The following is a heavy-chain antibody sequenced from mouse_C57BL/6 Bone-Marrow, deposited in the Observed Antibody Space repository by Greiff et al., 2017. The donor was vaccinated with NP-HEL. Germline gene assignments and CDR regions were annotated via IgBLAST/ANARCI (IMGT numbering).Heavy chain of an antibody. D-gene: IGHD2-1*01. CDR2: ISSGGSYT. CDR1: GFTFSSYG. J-gene: IGHJ3*01. Sequence: EVKLMESGGDLVKPGGSLKLSCAASGFTFSSYGMSWVRQTPDKRLEWVATISSGGSYTYYPDSVKGRFTISRDNAKNTLYLQMSSLKSEDTAMYYCARGDYGNYWFAYWGQGTLVTVSA. V-gene: IGHV5-6*01. CDR3: ARGDYGNYWFAY.